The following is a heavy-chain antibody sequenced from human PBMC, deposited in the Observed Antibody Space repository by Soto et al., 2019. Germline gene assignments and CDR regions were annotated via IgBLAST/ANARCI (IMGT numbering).Heavy chain of an antibody. CDR3: ARGGTVTPHKYNGSAP. Sequence: SETLSLTCTVSGGSISSYYWSWIRQPPGKGLEWIGYIYYSGSTNYNPSLKSRVTISVDTSKNQFSLKLSSVTAADTAVYYCARGGTVTPHKYNGSAPGGQGTLVTVSS. V-gene: IGHV4-59*01. CDR1: GGSISSYY. CDR2: IYYSGST. J-gene: IGHJ5*02. D-gene: IGHD4-4*01.